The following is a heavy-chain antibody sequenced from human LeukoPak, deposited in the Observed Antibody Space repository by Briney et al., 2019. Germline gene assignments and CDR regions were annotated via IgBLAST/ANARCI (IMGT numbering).Heavy chain of an antibody. CDR1: GFTFDDYT. CDR2: ISWGGGST. J-gene: IGHJ4*02. Sequence: GGSLRLSCAASGFTFDDYTMHWVRHAPGKGLEWVSLISWGGGSTYYADSVKGRFTISRDNSKNSLYLQMNSLRTEDTALYYCAKVRDSGSYYFAALDYWGQGTLVTVSS. CDR3: AKVRDSGSYYFAALDY. D-gene: IGHD1-26*01. V-gene: IGHV3-43*01.